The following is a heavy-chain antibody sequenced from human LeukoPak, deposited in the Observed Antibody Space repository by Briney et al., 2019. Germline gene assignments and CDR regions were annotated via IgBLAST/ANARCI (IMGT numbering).Heavy chain of an antibody. CDR3: ARISYDSSGYYDY. V-gene: IGHV3-74*01. J-gene: IGHJ4*02. CDR2: INSDGSGT. D-gene: IGHD3-22*01. CDR1: GXIFSRAW. Sequence: GGSLRLSCAASGXIFSRAWMHWVRQAPGKGLVWVSHINSDGSGTSYAGSVKGRLTISRDNAKNTLYLQMNSLRAEDTAVYYCARISYDSSGYYDYWGQGTLVTVSS.